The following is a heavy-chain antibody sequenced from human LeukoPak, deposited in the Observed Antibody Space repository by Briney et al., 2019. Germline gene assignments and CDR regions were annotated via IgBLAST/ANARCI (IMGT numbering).Heavy chain of an antibody. D-gene: IGHD3-16*02. V-gene: IGHV4-59*01. CDR1: GGSFSGYY. Sequence: SETLSLTCAVYGGSFSGYYWSWIRQPPGKGLEWIGYIYYSGSTNYNPSLKSRVTISVDTSKNQFSLKLSSVTAADTAVYYCARGLYDYVWGSYRYYFDYWGQGTLVTVSS. CDR2: IYYSGST. J-gene: IGHJ4*02. CDR3: ARGLYDYVWGSYRYYFDY.